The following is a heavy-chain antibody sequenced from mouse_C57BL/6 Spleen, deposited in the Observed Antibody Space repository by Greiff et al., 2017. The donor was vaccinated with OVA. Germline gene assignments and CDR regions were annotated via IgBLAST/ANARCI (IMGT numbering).Heavy chain of an antibody. D-gene: IGHD2-1*01. CDR1: GYTFTSYW. CDR2: IYPSDSET. Sequence: VQLQQPGAELVRPGSSVKLSCKASGYTFTSYWMDWVKQRPGQGLEWIGNIYPSDSETHYNQKFKDKATLTVDKSSSTAYMQLSSLTSEDSAVYYCARRGVNYAGYWGQGTTLTVSS. J-gene: IGHJ2*01. V-gene: IGHV1-61*01. CDR3: ARRGVNYAGY.